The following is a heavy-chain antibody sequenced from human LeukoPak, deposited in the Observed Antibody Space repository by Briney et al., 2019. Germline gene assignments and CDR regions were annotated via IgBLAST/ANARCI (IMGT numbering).Heavy chain of an antibody. V-gene: IGHV3-23*01. CDR1: GFTFSSYS. Sequence: GGSLRLSCAASGFTFSSYSMNWVRQAPGKGLEWVSAISGSGDSTYYADSVKGRFTISRDNSRNTLYLQMNSLRAEDTAVYYCAREGWGISSWNAFDIWGQGTMVTVSS. CDR2: ISGSGDST. CDR3: AREGWGISSWNAFDI. J-gene: IGHJ3*02. D-gene: IGHD6-6*01.